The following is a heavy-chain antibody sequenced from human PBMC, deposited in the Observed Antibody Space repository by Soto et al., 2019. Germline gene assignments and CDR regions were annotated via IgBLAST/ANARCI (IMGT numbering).Heavy chain of an antibody. Sequence: GGSLRLSCAASGFIFGDFYMTWIRQAPGKGLEWISEISGTTNYRNYADSVKGRFTISRDNTKNSLYLQMNSLRAEDTALYYCARESNAHFDYWGQGTMVTVSS. J-gene: IGHJ4*02. V-gene: IGHV3-11*06. CDR2: ISGTTNYR. CDR3: ARESNAHFDY. CDR1: GFIFGDFY. D-gene: IGHD7-27*01.